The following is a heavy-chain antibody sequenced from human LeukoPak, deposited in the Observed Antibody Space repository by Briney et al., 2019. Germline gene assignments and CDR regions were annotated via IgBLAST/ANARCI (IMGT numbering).Heavy chain of an antibody. CDR2: IYTSGTT. D-gene: IGHD3-22*01. V-gene: IGHV4-4*07. CDR3: ARVGGYPLSAFDI. CDR1: GGFISSYY. J-gene: IGHJ3*02. Sequence: PSETLSLTCTVSGGFISSYYWSWIRQPAGKGLEWIGRIYTSGTTNHNPSLKSRVTMSIDTSKNQFSLNLGSVTAADTAVYYCARVGGYPLSAFDIWGQGTMVTVSS.